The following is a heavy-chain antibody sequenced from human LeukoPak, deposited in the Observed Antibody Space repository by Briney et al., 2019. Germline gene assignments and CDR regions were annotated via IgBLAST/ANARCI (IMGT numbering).Heavy chain of an antibody. Sequence: GESLKISCKGSGYCITSYLIGWVRAMPGESVEWMGIIYPGDSDTRYSPSCEGQVTISADKSISTAYLQWSSLKASDTAMYYCARHFARIAAAGRRRGNWFDPWGQGTLVTVSS. CDR3: ARHFARIAAAGRRRGNWFDP. D-gene: IGHD6-13*01. V-gene: IGHV5-51*01. CDR1: GYCITSYL. CDR2: IYPGDSDT. J-gene: IGHJ5*02.